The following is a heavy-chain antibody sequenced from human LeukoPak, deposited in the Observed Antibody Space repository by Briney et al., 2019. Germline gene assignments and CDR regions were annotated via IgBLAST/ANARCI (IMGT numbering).Heavy chain of an antibody. Sequence: ASVKVSCKASGYTFTSYYMHWVRQAPGQGLEWMGIINPSGGSTSYAQKFQGRVTMTRDTSTSTVYMELSSLRSEDTAVYYCARDRVVVVPAAMSSGYDYWGQGTLVTVSS. V-gene: IGHV1-46*01. J-gene: IGHJ4*02. D-gene: IGHD2-2*01. CDR2: INPSGGST. CDR1: GYTFTSYY. CDR3: ARDRVVVVPAAMSSGYDY.